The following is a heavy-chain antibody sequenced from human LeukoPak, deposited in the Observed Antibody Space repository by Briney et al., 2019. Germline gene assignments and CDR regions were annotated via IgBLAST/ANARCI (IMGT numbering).Heavy chain of an antibody. CDR2: ISTAGDP. D-gene: IGHD2-2*01. CDR1: GFTFSSYD. Sequence: GGSLRLSCTASGFTFSSYDMHWVRQDKGKGLEWVSAISTAGDPYYVGSVKGRFTISRENAKNSFYLQMNSLRAGDTAVYYCADQARPGSAEGAFDIWGQGTMVTVSS. J-gene: IGHJ3*02. V-gene: IGHV3-13*05. CDR3: ADQARPGSAEGAFDI.